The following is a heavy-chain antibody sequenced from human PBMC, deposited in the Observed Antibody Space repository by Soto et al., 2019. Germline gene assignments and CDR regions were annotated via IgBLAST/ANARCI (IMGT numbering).Heavy chain of an antibody. Sequence: GASVKVSCKASGYTFTSYDINWVRQATGQGLEWMGWMNPNSGNTGYAQKFQGWVTMTRDTSISTAYMELSRLRSDDTAVYYCARDRGGHAFDIWGQGTMVTVSS. V-gene: IGHV1-8*01. CDR2: MNPNSGNT. CDR1: GYTFTSYD. CDR3: ARDRGGHAFDI. J-gene: IGHJ3*02. D-gene: IGHD3-10*01.